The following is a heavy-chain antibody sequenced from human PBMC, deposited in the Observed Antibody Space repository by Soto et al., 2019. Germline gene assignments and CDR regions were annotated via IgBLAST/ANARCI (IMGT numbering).Heavy chain of an antibody. CDR2: INHSGST. V-gene: IGHV4-34*01. J-gene: IGHJ4*02. CDR1: GGSFSGYY. D-gene: IGHD3-16*01. CDR3: ARASLPFGYRPLDY. Sequence: LSLTCAVYGGSFSGYYWSWIRQPPGKGLEWIGEINHSGSTNYNPSLKSRVTISVDTSKNQFSLKLSSVTAADTAVYYCARASLPFGYRPLDYWGQGTLVTVSS.